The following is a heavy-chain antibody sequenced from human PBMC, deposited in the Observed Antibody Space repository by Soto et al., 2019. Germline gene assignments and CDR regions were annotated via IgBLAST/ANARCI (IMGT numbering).Heavy chain of an antibody. Sequence: GASVKVSCKASGGTFSSYAISWVRQAPGQGLEWMGGIIPIFGTANYAQKFQGRVTITADESTSTAYMELSRLRSDDTAVYYCARSTGYCRGGSCSWRYDSFDIWGQGTMVTVSS. D-gene: IGHD2-15*01. CDR3: ARSTGYCRGGSCSWRYDSFDI. V-gene: IGHV1-69*13. J-gene: IGHJ3*02. CDR2: IIPIFGTA. CDR1: GGTFSSYA.